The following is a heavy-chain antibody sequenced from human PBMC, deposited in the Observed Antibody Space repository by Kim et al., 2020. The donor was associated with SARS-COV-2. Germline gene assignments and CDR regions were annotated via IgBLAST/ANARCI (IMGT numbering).Heavy chain of an antibody. J-gene: IGHJ4*02. D-gene: IGHD3-9*01. CDR3: AKDGTYYDILTGYYIDY. V-gene: IGHV3-30*02. Sequence: VKGRFTISRDNSKNTLYLQMNSLRAEDTAVYYCAKDGTYYDILTGYYIDYWGQGTLVTVSS.